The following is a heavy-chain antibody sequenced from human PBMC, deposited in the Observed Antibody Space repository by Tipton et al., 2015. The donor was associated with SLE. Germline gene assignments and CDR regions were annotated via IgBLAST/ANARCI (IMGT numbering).Heavy chain of an antibody. J-gene: IGHJ4*02. CDR1: GDSINSGLYY. CDR3: ARRDFWTGYFDY. Sequence: TLSLTCTVSGDSINSGLYYWSWLRQPAGKGLEWIGRTSPSGSTNYNPSLRGRVIMSVDTSKNQFSLKLTSVTAADTAVYYCARRDFWTGYFDYWGQGTLVTVSS. V-gene: IGHV4-61*02. D-gene: IGHD3/OR15-3a*01. CDR2: TSPSGST.